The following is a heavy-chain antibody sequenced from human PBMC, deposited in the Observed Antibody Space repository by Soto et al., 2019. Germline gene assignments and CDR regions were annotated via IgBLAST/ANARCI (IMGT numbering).Heavy chain of an antibody. V-gene: IGHV3-33*01. D-gene: IGHD6-19*01. CDR3: ARDRLARGIPVAGRIDY. Sequence: QTGGSLRLSCAASGFTFSSYGMYWVRQAPGKGLEWVAVIWYDGSNKYYADSVRGRFTISRDNSKNTLYLQMSSLRGEDTAVYYCARDRLARGIPVAGRIDYWGQGALVTVSS. CDR2: IWYDGSNK. CDR1: GFTFSSYG. J-gene: IGHJ4*02.